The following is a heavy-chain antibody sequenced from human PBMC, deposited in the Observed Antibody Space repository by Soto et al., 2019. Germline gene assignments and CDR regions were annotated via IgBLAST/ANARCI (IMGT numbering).Heavy chain of an antibody. CDR1: GYTFTSSY. CDR3: ARDISYRGYYDSSGSPGYFDY. Sequence: SCKASGYTFTSSYMHWVRQAPGQGLEWMGIINPSGGSTSYAQKFQGRVTMTRDTSTSTVYIELSSLRSEDTAVYYCARDISYRGYYDSSGSPGYFDYWGQGTLVTVSS. J-gene: IGHJ4*02. CDR2: INPSGGST. D-gene: IGHD3-22*01. V-gene: IGHV1-46*01.